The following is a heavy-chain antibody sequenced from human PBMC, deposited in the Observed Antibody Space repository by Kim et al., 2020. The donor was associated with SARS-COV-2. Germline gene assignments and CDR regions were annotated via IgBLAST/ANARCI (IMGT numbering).Heavy chain of an antibody. CDR3: ARQCITIFGEDKDAFDI. CDR2: IYYSGST. V-gene: IGHV4-39*01. Sequence: SETLSLTCTVSGGSISSSSYYWGWIRQPPGKGLEWIGSIYYSGSTYYNPSLKSRVTISVDTSKNQFSLKLSSVTAADTAVYYCARQCITIFGEDKDAFDIWGQGTMVTVSS. D-gene: IGHD3-3*01. CDR1: GGSISSSSYY. J-gene: IGHJ3*02.